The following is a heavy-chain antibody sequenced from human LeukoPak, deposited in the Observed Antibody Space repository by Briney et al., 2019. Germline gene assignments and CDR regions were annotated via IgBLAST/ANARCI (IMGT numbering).Heavy chain of an antibody. Sequence: PGGSLRLSCAASGFTFSSYWMSWVRQAPGTGLVWVSRINTGGSSTTYADLVKGRFTISRDNAKNTLYLQVNSLRAEDMGVYYCARASADSKLFDVWGQGTLVTVSS. CDR1: GFTFSSYW. CDR2: INTGGSST. CDR3: ARASADSKLFDV. J-gene: IGHJ4*02. V-gene: IGHV3-74*01.